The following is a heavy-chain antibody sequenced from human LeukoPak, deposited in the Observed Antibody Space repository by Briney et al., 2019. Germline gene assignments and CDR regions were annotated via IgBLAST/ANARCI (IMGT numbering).Heavy chain of an antibody. V-gene: IGHV3-15*01. J-gene: IGHJ6*03. Sequence: GGSLRLSCAASDFTFRNAWMPWVRQAPGEGLERVGRIKDKMDGRTTAYTAPVKDRLTISRDDSRNTVYLEMNSLKAEDTGVYYCTTVRYCSNKRRPRRHDYMDVWGKGTTVTVSS. CDR3: TTVRYCSNKRRPRRHDYMDV. CDR2: IKDKMDGRTT. D-gene: IGHD2-15*01. CDR1: DFTFRNAW.